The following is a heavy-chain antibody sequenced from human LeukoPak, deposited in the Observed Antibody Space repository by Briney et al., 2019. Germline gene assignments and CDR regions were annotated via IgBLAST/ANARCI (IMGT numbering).Heavy chain of an antibody. D-gene: IGHD3-22*01. V-gene: IGHV3-33*01. CDR1: GFTFSSYG. Sequence: PGRSLRLSCAASGFTFSSYGMHWVRQAPGKGLEWVAVIWYDGSNKYYADSVEGRFTISGDNSKNTLYLQMNSLRAEDTAVYYCAREAPLYYYDSSGYYPLDYWGQGTLVTVSS. CDR2: IWYDGSNK. CDR3: AREAPLYYYDSSGYYPLDY. J-gene: IGHJ4*02.